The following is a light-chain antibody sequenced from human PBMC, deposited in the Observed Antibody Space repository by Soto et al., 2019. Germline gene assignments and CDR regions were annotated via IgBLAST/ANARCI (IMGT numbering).Light chain of an antibody. J-gene: IGLJ1*01. CDR1: SSDIGYYNY. CDR3: GSYTTSTYV. CDR2: DVS. Sequence: QSALTQPASVSGSPGQSITISCTGTSSDIGYYNYVSWYQQHPGKAPKLVIYDVSHRPSGVSYRFSGSKSGNTASLTISGLQAEDEADYYCGSYTTSTYVFGPGTKVTVL. V-gene: IGLV2-14*01.